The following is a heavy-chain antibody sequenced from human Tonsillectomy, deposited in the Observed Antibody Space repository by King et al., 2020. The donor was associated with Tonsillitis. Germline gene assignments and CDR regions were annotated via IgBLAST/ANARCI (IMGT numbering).Heavy chain of an antibody. CDR3: ARDGWM. Sequence: VQLVESGGGLVQPGESLGLLCEGSGFTFSTYKFNLGRQAPGKGLEWISYISPSSTTIQYADSVKGRFTISRDDAKNSVFLQMNSLRAEDTAVYYCARDGWMGGQGTLVTVAS. J-gene: IGHJ4*02. CDR1: GFTFSTYK. V-gene: IGHV3-48*01. CDR2: ISPSSTTI. D-gene: IGHD5-12*01.